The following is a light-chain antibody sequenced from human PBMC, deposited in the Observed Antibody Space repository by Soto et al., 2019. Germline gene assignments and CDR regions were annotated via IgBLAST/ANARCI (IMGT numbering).Light chain of an antibody. Sequence: EIVLTPSLATLSLSTGERATLSGRASQSVSSYLAWYQQKPGQAPRLLIYDASNRATGIPARFSGSGSGTDFTLTISSLEPEDFAVYYCQQRSNWPWTFGQGTKVDI. V-gene: IGKV3-11*01. CDR1: QSVSSY. J-gene: IGKJ1*01. CDR3: QQRSNWPWT. CDR2: DAS.